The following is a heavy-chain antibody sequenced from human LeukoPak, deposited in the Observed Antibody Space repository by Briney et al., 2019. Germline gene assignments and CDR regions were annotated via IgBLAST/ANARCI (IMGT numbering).Heavy chain of an antibody. CDR2: IYSGGST. D-gene: IGHD6-6*01. J-gene: IGHJ4*02. Sequence: GGSLRLSCAASGFTVSSNYMSWVRQAPGKGLEWVSVIYSGGSTYYADSVKGRFTISRDNSKNTPYLQMNSLRAEDTAVYYCARETIAARVRYEGWGQGTLVTVSS. CDR1: GFTVSSNY. V-gene: IGHV3-66*01. CDR3: ARETIAARVRYEG.